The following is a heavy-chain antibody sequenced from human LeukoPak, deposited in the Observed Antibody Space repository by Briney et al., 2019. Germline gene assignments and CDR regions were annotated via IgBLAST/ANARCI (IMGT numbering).Heavy chain of an antibody. V-gene: IGHV3-48*01. J-gene: IGHJ6*03. Sequence: GGSLRLSCAAYGFSFSSYSMNWVRQAPGTGLEWVSYITSSSSKTIYYADSVKGRFTISRDNAKNSLSLQMNSLRAEDAAVYYCARRYSSSSEYYYYYYYMDVWGKGTTVTVSS. CDR3: ARRYSSSSEYYYYYYYMDV. D-gene: IGHD6-6*01. CDR1: GFSFSSYS. CDR2: ITSSSSKTI.